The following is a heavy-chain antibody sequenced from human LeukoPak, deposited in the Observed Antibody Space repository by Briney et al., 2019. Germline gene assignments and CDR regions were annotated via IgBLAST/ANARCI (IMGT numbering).Heavy chain of an antibody. CDR1: GGTFSSYA. CDR2: IIPIFGSA. V-gene: IGHV1-69*13. J-gene: IGHJ4*02. Sequence: SVKVSCKASGGTFSSYAISWVRQAPGQGLEWMGGIIPIFGSANYAQKFQGRVTITADESTSTAYMELSSLRSEDTAVYYCARDRVNSGYDSTGFDYWGQGTLVTVSS. CDR3: ARDRVNSGYDSTGFDY. D-gene: IGHD5-12*01.